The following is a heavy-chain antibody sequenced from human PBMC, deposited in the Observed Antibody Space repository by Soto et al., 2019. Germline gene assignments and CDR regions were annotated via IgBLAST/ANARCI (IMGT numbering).Heavy chain of an antibody. V-gene: IGHV1-69*13. CDR2: IIPIFGTT. Sequence: ASVKVSCKASGGTLSSYVFSWVRQAPGQGLEWLGGIIPIFGTTNYAQMFQGRVTITAGESTSTAYMELSALRSDDTAVYYCARAPVPVAVAGAYSYFAMDVWGQGTTVTVSS. D-gene: IGHD6-19*01. J-gene: IGHJ6*02. CDR3: ARAPVPVAVAGAYSYFAMDV. CDR1: GGTLSSYV.